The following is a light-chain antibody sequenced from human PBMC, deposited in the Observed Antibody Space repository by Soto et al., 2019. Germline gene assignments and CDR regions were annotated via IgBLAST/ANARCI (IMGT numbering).Light chain of an antibody. CDR1: QSVSSSN. J-gene: IGKJ1*01. CDR3: QQYGSTPRT. Sequence: EIVLTQSPGTLSLSPGERVTLSCRASQSVSSSNLAWYQQKPGQAPRLLIYGASSRATGIPDRFSGSGSGTDFTLTISRLESEDFAVYYCQQYGSTPRTFGQGTKVEI. CDR2: GAS. V-gene: IGKV3-20*01.